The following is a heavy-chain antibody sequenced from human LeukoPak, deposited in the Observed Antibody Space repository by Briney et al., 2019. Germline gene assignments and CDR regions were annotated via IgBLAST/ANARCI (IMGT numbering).Heavy chain of an antibody. V-gene: IGHV3-66*01. D-gene: IGHD2-15*01. Sequence: QPGGSLRLSCAASGFTVSNNYMSWVRQAPGKGLEWVSVIYSGGTTYYADSVKGRFTISRDNSKNTLYLLMNSLRAEDTAVYYCARGGYCIGGNCYGYFDYWGQGTPVTVSS. CDR3: ARGGYCIGGNCYGYFDY. CDR2: IYSGGTT. J-gene: IGHJ4*02. CDR1: GFTVSNNY.